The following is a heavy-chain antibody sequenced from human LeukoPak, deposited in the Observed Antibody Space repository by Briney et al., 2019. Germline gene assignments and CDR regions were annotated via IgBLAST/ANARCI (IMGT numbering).Heavy chain of an antibody. Sequence: PGGSLRLSCAASGFTFSNYAMSWVRQAPGKGLEWVAGITDSGDSTSFSDSVKGRFTISRHNSKNTLYLQMSSLRVEDTAIYYCVRERMNLLRFLEWSTFDYWGQGTLAIVSS. CDR1: GFTFSNYA. J-gene: IGHJ4*02. CDR2: ITDSGDST. CDR3: VRERMNLLRFLEWSTFDY. D-gene: IGHD3-3*01. V-gene: IGHV3-23*01.